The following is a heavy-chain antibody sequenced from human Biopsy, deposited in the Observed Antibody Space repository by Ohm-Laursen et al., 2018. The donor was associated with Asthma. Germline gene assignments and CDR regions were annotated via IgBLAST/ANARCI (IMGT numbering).Heavy chain of an antibody. D-gene: IGHD2-2*01. V-gene: IGHV1-69*13. CDR2: INSVFGTT. J-gene: IGHJ4*02. CDR3: TRKSGSCISRTCYSLDF. CDR1: GGTFNTYV. Sequence: ASVKVSCKSLGGTFNTYVIGWGRQAPGQGLEWMGGINSVFGTTTYPQKFQDRVTITADYSTSTVYMELSSLRSEDTAVYYCTRKSGSCISRTCYSLDFWGQGTLVTVSS.